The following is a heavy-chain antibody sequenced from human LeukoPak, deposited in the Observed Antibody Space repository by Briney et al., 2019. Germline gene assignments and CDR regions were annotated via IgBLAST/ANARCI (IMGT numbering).Heavy chain of an antibody. Sequence: SETLSLTCAVYGGSFSGYYWSWIRQPPGKGLEWIGEINHSGSTNYNPSLKSRVTISVDTSKNQFSLKLSSVTAADTAVYYCAVAAARPSPDYWGQGTLVTVSS. CDR2: INHSGST. J-gene: IGHJ4*02. CDR1: GGSFSGYY. V-gene: IGHV4-34*01. CDR3: AVAAARPSPDY. D-gene: IGHD6-6*01.